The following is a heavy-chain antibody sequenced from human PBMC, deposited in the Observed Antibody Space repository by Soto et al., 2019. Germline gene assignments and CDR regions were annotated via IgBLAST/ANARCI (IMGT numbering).Heavy chain of an antibody. J-gene: IGHJ1*01. CDR2: INHSGST. D-gene: IGHD2-15*01. CDR1: GGSFNDCY. CDR3: ARGKDIVVVVTAEYFQH. Sequence: SETLSLTCAVYGGSFNDCYWSWIRQPPGKGLEWIGEINHSGSTNYNLSLKSRVTISVDTPKNQFSLKLSSVTAADTAVYYCARGKDIVVVVTAEYFQHWGQGALVTVSS. V-gene: IGHV4-34*01.